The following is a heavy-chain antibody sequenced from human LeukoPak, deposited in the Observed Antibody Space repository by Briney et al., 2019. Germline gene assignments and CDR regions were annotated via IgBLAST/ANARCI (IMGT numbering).Heavy chain of an antibody. J-gene: IGHJ6*03. V-gene: IGHV1-2*02. CDR1: GYTFRDYY. Sequence: ASVKVSCKASGYTFRDYYIHWVRQAPGQGLEWMGYINPKSGGTEYAQKFQGRFTMTRDTSISTAYMELSRLRSDDTAVYYCARDPSQSYYTDVWGKGTTVIVSS. CDR2: INPKSGGT. CDR3: ARDPSQSYYTDV. D-gene: IGHD6-6*01.